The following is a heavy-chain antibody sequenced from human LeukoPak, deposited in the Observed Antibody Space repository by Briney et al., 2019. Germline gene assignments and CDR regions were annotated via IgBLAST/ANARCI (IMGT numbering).Heavy chain of an antibody. V-gene: IGHV1-8*03. Sequence: ASVKVSCKASGYTFTSYDINWVRQATGQGLEWMGWMNPNSGNTDYAQKFQGRVTLTRNTSISTAYMELSSLRSEDTAVYYCARDLLLERSFDYWGQGTLVTVSS. CDR3: ARDLLLERSFDY. D-gene: IGHD1-1*01. CDR2: MNPNSGNT. J-gene: IGHJ4*02. CDR1: GYTFTSYD.